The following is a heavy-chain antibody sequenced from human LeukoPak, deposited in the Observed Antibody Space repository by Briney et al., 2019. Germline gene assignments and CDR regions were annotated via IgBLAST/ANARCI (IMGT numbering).Heavy chain of an antibody. J-gene: IGHJ4*02. CDR3: AKDRGGSYGY. V-gene: IGHV3-30*02. Sequence: GGTLRLSCAASGFTFSSYGMHWVRQAPGKGLEWVAFLRYDGSNKYYADSVKGRFTISRDNSKNTLYLQMNSLRAEDTAVYYCAKDRGGSYGYWGQGTLVTVSS. D-gene: IGHD3-10*01. CDR1: GFTFSSYG. CDR2: LRYDGSNK.